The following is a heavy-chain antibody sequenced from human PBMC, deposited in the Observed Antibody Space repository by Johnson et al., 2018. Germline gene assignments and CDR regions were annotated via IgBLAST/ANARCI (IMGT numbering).Heavy chain of an antibody. Sequence: QVQLVQAGAEVKEPGASVKVSCKASGYIFTRYYIHWVRQAPGQGLEWMGIIKPRGGSTTYPQKFQGRVTMTRDTSTSTVYMELSSLISEDTAVYYCARVPLGGAFDIWGQGTMVTVSS. V-gene: IGHV1-46*01. CDR2: IKPRGGST. J-gene: IGHJ3*02. D-gene: IGHD3-16*01. CDR3: ARVPLGGAFDI. CDR1: GYIFTRYY.